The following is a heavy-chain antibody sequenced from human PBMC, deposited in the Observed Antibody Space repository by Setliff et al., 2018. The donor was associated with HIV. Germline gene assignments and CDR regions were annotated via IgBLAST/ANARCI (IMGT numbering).Heavy chain of an antibody. Sequence: PSETLSLTCNVSGASISSYYWTWIRQSPGNRLEWLGYITDSGNTNYNPFLRRRVTISADTSKNQVSLRLRSVTAADTAVYYCARETQQSYNIVTGYNYYYGIDVWGQGTTVTV. V-gene: IGHV4-59*01. CDR3: ARETQQSYNIVTGYNYYYGIDV. J-gene: IGHJ6*02. CDR1: GASISSYY. D-gene: IGHD3-9*01. CDR2: ITDSGNT.